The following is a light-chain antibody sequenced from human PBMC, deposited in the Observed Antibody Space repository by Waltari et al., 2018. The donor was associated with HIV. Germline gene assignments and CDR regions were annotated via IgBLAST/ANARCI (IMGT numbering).Light chain of an antibody. J-gene: IGKJ4*01. V-gene: IGKV1-39*01. CDR3: QQTSDTPGS. CDR1: HTVDTS. Sequence: DLQLNQSPASLSASLGARVTLTCRASHTVDTSLNWYQQLPGRAPRLLIYGVSILERGVTSRFNGTGSGLDFNLTISHLQPEDFATYYCQQTSDTPGSFGGGTK. CDR2: GVS.